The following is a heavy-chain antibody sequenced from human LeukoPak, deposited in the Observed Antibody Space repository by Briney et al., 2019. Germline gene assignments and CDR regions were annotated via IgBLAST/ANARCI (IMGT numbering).Heavy chain of an antibody. CDR3: AKALPYTAMGIYYFDY. J-gene: IGHJ4*02. D-gene: IGHD5-18*01. Sequence: PGGSLRLSCAASGFTFSSYAMSWVRQAPGKGLEWVSAISGSGGSTYYADSVKGRFTISRDNSKNTLYLQMNSLRAEGTAVYYCAKALPYTAMGIYYFDYWGQGTLVTVSS. CDR2: ISGSGGST. V-gene: IGHV3-23*01. CDR1: GFTFSSYA.